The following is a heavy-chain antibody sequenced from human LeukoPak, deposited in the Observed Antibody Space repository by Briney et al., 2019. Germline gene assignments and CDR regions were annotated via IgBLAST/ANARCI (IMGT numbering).Heavy chain of an antibody. D-gene: IGHD5-18*01. CDR1: GFTFDDYG. V-gene: IGHV3-20*04. CDR3: ARARTGYSFGYAFDF. CDR2: INWNGAST. Sequence: GGSLRLSCVASGFTFDDYGMGWVRQAPGKGLEWVSGINWNGASTGYADSVRGRFTISRDNAKDSLYLQMNSLRGEDTALYYCARARTGYSFGYAFDFWGQGTLVTVSS. J-gene: IGHJ4*02.